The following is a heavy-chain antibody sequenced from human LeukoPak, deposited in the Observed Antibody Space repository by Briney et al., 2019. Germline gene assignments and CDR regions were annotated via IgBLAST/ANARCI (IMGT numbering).Heavy chain of an antibody. Sequence: SSETLSLTCTVSGGSINNYYWSWIRQPPGQGLEWVGYIFYSGSSNYNPSLKRRVTISVDTSKNQFYLKMTSVTAADTAVYYCARGFRGATRPRWCDPWGQGARVTVSS. CDR1: GGSINNYY. CDR3: ARGFRGATRPRWCDP. V-gene: IGHV4-59*01. J-gene: IGHJ5*02. D-gene: IGHD6-6*01. CDR2: IFYSGSS.